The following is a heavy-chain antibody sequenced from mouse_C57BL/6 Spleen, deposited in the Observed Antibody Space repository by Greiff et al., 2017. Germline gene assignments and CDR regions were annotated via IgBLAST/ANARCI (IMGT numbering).Heavy chain of an antibody. J-gene: IGHJ2*01. CDR3: ARELLDY. CDR2: ISSGSSTI. V-gene: IGHV5-17*01. CDR1: GFTFSDYG. Sequence: EVKLMESGGGLVKPGGSLKLSCAASGFTFSDYGMHWVRQAPEKGLEWVAYISSGSSTIYYADTVKGRFTISRDNAKNTLFLQMTRLRSEDTAMYYCARELLDYWGQGTTLTVSS.